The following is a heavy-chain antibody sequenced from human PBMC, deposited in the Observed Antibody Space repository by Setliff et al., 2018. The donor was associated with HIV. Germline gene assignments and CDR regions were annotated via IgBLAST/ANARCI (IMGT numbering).Heavy chain of an antibody. CDR3: ARVRGSSGWYVFDY. CDR2: IYHSGST. CDR1: GYSISSGYY. J-gene: IGHJ4*02. Sequence: TLSLTCAVSGYSISSGYYWGWIRQPPGKGLEWIGTIYHSGSTYYNPSLKSRLTISVDTSKNQFSLKLNSVTAADTAVYYCARVRGSSGWYVFDYWGQGTLVTVSS. D-gene: IGHD6-19*01. V-gene: IGHV4-38-2*01.